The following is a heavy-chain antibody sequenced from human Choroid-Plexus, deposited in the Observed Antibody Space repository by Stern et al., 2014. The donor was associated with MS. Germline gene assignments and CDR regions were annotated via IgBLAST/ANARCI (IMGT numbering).Heavy chain of an antibody. J-gene: IGHJ5*02. CDR1: GFTFGSCA. V-gene: IGHV3-30*18. CDR2: VSYDGSNK. Sequence: VQLLESGGGVVQPGRPLRLSCVASGFTFGSCAMHWVRQAPGKGLEWVAGVSYDGSNKYYADSVKGLFTISRDNSQNTLYMQMSSLRPEDTAVYYCAKDRQYLTYFFDHWGQGSLVTVSS. CDR3: AKDRQYLTYFFDH. D-gene: IGHD2/OR15-2a*01.